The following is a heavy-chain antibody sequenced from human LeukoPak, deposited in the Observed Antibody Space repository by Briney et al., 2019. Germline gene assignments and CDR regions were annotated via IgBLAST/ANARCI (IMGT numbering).Heavy chain of an antibody. J-gene: IGHJ5*02. Sequence: PSETLSLTCTVSGGSISSYYWSWIRQPPGKGLEWIGYSYYSGSTNYNPSLKGRVTISVDTSKNQFSLKLSSVTAADTAVYYCAREVAEEYSSSLGWFDPWGQGTLVTVSS. CDR2: SYYSGST. V-gene: IGHV4-59*01. CDR1: GGSISSYY. CDR3: AREVAEEYSSSLGWFDP. D-gene: IGHD6-6*01.